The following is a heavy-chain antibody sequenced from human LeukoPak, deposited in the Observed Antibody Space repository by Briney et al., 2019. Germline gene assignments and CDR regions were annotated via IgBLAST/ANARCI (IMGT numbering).Heavy chain of an antibody. CDR2: ISSSGSTI. D-gene: IGHD3/OR15-3a*01. CDR1: GFTFSSYE. J-gene: IGHJ4*02. Sequence: GGSLRLSCAASGFTFSSYEMNWVRQAPGKGLEWVSYISSSGSTIYYADSVKGRFTISRDNAKDSLYLDMNSLRAEDTAVYYCARDRDWAFDYWGQGTLVTVSS. V-gene: IGHV3-48*03. CDR3: ARDRDWAFDY.